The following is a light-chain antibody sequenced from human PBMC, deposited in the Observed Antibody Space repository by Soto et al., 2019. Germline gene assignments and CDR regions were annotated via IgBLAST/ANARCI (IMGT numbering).Light chain of an antibody. Sequence: DIQMTQSPSTLPASVGDRVTITCRANQSISTWLAWYQQKPGKAPNLLIYKASRLETGVPSRFSGSGSGTDFTLTISRLEPEDFAVYYCQQYGSSGTFGQGTKVDI. CDR2: KAS. J-gene: IGKJ1*01. CDR1: QSISTW. CDR3: QQYGSSGT. V-gene: IGKV1-5*03.